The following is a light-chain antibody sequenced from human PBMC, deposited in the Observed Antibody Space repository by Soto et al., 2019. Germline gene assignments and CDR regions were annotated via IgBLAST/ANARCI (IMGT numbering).Light chain of an antibody. CDR1: QSVGSD. J-gene: IGKJ4*01. Sequence: EIVMTQSPATLSVSPGERATLSCRASQSVGSDLAWYQHTPGQPPRLLIYGASTRATGIPGRFSGSGSGTEFSLTISSLQSEDFAVYYCQQYNNWPLLTFGGGTKVDIK. CDR3: QQYNNWPLLT. V-gene: IGKV3-15*01. CDR2: GAS.